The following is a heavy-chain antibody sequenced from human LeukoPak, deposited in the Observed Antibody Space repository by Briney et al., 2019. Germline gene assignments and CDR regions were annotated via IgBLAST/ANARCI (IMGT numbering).Heavy chain of an antibody. CDR2: ISSSGSTI. D-gene: IGHD4-23*01. CDR1: GFTFSSYE. Sequence: PGGSLRLSCAASGFTFSSYEMNWVRQAPGKGLEWVSYISSSGSTIYYADSVKGRFTISRDNAKNSLYLQMNSLRAEDTAVYYCAKDSTTVVKYYYCYYMDVWGKGTTVTISS. V-gene: IGHV3-48*03. CDR3: AKDSTTVVKYYYCYYMDV. J-gene: IGHJ6*03.